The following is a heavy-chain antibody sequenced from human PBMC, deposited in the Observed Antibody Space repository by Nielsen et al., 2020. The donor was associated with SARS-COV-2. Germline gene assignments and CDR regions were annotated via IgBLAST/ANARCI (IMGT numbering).Heavy chain of an antibody. V-gene: IGHV1-46*01. CDR3: ARVQGSYGYYYYHGMDV. CDR2: INPSDGST. J-gene: IGHJ6*02. CDR1: GYTFTSYY. Sequence: ASVKVSCKASGYTFTSYYTHWVRQAPGQGPEWMGIINPSDGSTSYAQKFQGRVTMTRDTSTSTVYMELSSLRSEDTAVYYCARVQGSYGYYYYHGMDVWGQGTTVTVSS. D-gene: IGHD5-18*01.